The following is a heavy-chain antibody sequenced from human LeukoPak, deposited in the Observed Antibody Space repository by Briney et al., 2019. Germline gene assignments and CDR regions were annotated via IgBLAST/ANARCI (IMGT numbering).Heavy chain of an antibody. J-gene: IGHJ6*02. CDR1: RFTFSDWF. V-gene: IGHV3-11*01. CDR2: ISNSGSTI. Sequence: GGSLTLSCAASRFTFSDWFVSWIRQAPGTGLEWVSYISNSGSTIYYADSVKGRFTISRHNAKNTVNLQMNGLRAEDTAIYYCARGHFGLDVWGQGTTVTVSS. CDR3: ARGHFGLDV.